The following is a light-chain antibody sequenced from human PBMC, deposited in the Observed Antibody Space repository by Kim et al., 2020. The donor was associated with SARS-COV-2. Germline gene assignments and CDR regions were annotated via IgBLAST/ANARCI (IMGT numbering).Light chain of an antibody. CDR1: RLADKD. V-gene: IGLV3-1*01. CDR3: QVWDSTTAI. Sequence: SYELTQPPSVSVSPGQTASITCPGNRLADKDVCWYQQMPGQSPVLVIYQDTKRPSGLPERFSGSNSGNTATLTISGTQAMDDADYYCQVWDSTTAIFGGG. CDR2: QDT. J-gene: IGLJ2*01.